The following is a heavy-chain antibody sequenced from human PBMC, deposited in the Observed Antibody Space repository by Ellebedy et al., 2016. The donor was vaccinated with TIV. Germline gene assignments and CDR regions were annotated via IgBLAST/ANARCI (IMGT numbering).Heavy chain of an antibody. D-gene: IGHD6-13*01. CDR1: GYTFTSYG. V-gene: IGHV1-2*04. CDR2: INPKSGGT. Sequence: ASVKVSXXASGYTFTSYGISWVRQAPGQGLEWMGWINPKSGGTMFAQKFQGWVTMTRDTSLSTVYMELTSLTSDDTAVYYCARDAIGSSSWAVFDCWGQGTLVTVSS. CDR3: ARDAIGSSSWAVFDC. J-gene: IGHJ4*02.